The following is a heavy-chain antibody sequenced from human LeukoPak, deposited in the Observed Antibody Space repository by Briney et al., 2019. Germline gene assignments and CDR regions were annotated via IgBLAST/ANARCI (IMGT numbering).Heavy chain of an antibody. D-gene: IGHD3-22*01. CDR2: INPNSGGT. J-gene: IGHJ4*02. CDR1: GYTFTGYY. CDR3: AKGLDYYDSSGSVY. V-gene: IGHV1-2*02. Sequence: ASVKVSCKASGYTFTGYYMHWVRQAPGQGLEWMGWINPNSGGTNYAQKFQGRVTMTRDTSISTAYMELSRLRSDDTAVYYCAKGLDYYDSSGSVYWGQGTLVTVSS.